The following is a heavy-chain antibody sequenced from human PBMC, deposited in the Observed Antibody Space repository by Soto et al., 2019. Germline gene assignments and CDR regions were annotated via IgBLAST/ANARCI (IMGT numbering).Heavy chain of an antibody. CDR3: ARLPPPTYCSGSSCSGY. Sequence: ESLKISCKGSGYSFTSYWIHCVLQIPGKGLECMGRIDPDDSYTNYSPSFQGHVTISVDKSISTAYLQWSSLQASDTAIYYCARLPPPTYCSGSSCSGYWGQGTLVTVS. CDR1: GYSFTSYW. CDR2: IDPDDSYT. V-gene: IGHV5-10-1*01. D-gene: IGHD2-15*01. J-gene: IGHJ4*02.